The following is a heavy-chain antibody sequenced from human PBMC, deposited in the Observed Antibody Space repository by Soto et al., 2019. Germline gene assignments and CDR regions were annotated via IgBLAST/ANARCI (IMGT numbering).Heavy chain of an antibody. CDR1: GGSISGYY. D-gene: IGHD1-26*01. V-gene: IGHV4-34*01. CDR2: INHSGSS. J-gene: IGHJ4*02. Sequence: PSETLSLTCTVSGGSISGYYWSWIRQPPGTGLEWIGQINHSGSSIYNPSLKNRVTISTMSNNKFSLELSSVTAADTAVYYCTRGLFSGSSYSGSWYYFDSWGQGTMVTVSS. CDR3: TRGLFSGSSYSGSWYYFDS.